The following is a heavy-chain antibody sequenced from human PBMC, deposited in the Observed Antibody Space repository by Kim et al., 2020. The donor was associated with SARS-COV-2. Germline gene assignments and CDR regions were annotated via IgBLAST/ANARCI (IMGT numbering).Heavy chain of an antibody. CDR3: ARGRVATINRYYYYYYGM. V-gene: IGHV4-34*01. CDR1: GGSFSGYY. J-gene: IGHJ6*01. Sequence: SETLSLTCAVYGGSFSGYYWSWIRQPPGKGLEWIGEINHSGSTNYNPSLKSRVTISVDTSKNQFSLKLSSVTAADTAVYYCARGRVATINRYYYYYYGM. CDR2: INHSGST. D-gene: IGHD5-12*01.